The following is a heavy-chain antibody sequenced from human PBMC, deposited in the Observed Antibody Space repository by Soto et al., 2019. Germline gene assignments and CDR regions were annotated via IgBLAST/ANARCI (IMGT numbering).Heavy chain of an antibody. CDR2: IKSDGSST. CDR1: GFTFNSYW. CDR3: ARGEPGTIFGVATALGFDY. D-gene: IGHD3-3*01. J-gene: IGHJ4*02. V-gene: IGHV3-74*01. Sequence: GGSLRLSCAASGFTFNSYWIHWVRQAPGKGLVWVSRIKSDGSSTAYADFVQGRFTISRDNAKKKVDLKMNSLRAEDTAVYYCARGEPGTIFGVATALGFDYWGQGTLVTVSS.